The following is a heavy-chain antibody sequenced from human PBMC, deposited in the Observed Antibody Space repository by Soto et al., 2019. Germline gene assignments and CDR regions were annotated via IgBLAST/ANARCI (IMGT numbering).Heavy chain of an antibody. V-gene: IGHV4-59*01. D-gene: IGHD3-9*01. Sequence: SQTLSLTRTVAGGYISRYYWSWIRQPPGKGLEWIGYIYYSGSTNYNPSLKSRVTISVDTSKNQFSLKLSSATAADTAVYYCASSLAGYYRNNWFDPWGQGTLVTVSS. CDR3: ASSLAGYYRNNWFDP. CDR1: GGYISRYY. J-gene: IGHJ5*02. CDR2: IYYSGST.